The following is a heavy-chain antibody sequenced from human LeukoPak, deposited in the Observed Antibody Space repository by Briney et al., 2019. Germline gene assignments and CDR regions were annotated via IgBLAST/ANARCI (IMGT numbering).Heavy chain of an antibody. Sequence: SETLSLTCAVYGASFNGDYTGCVPEPPGKGLEWIGEINHSGSIKYNPSLKSRVTISVDRSKNQFALKMSGVTAADTAIYYCARGPLGSSGDYWGQGSLVTVSS. CDR3: ARGPLGSSGDY. V-gene: IGHV4-34*01. CDR2: INHSGSI. J-gene: IGHJ4*02. D-gene: IGHD6-6*01. CDR1: GASFNGDY.